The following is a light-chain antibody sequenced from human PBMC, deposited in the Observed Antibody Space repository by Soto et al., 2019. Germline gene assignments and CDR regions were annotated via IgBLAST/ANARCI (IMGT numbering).Light chain of an antibody. CDR1: QGISSA. CDR3: QQYNSYSRT. J-gene: IGKJ1*01. CDR2: DAP. Sequence: AIQLSQSPSSLSAAVGDRVTMTCRASQGISSALAWYQQKPGKAPKLLIYDAPSLESGVPSRFSGSGSGTEFTLTISSLQPDDFATYYCQQYNSYSRTLGQGTKVDTK. V-gene: IGKV1-13*02.